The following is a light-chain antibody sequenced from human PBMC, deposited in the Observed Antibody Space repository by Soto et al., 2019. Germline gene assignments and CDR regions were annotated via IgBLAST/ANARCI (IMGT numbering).Light chain of an antibody. J-gene: IGLJ3*02. CDR1: SGSVSTSYY. CDR2: NTN. Sequence: QTVVTQEPSFSVSPGRTVTLTCGLSSGSVSTSYYPSWYQQTPGQAPRTLIYNTNTRSSGVPDRFSGSILGNKAALTITGAQADDEADYYCVLYMGSGTWGFDGGTKLTVL. V-gene: IGLV8-61*01. CDR3: VLYMGSGTWG.